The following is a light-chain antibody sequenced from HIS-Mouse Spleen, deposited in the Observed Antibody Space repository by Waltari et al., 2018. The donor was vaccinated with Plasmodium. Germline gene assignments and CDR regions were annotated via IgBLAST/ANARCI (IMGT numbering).Light chain of an antibody. V-gene: IGLV2-14*03. Sequence: QSALTQPASVSGSPGQSITISCTGPSSDVGAYNYVSWYQQHPAKAPKLMIYDVSNRPSGVSNRFSGSKSGNTASLTISGLQAEDEADYYCSSYTSSSTLVFGGGTKLTVL. CDR1: SSDVGAYNY. CDR2: DVS. CDR3: SSYTSSSTLV. J-gene: IGLJ2*01.